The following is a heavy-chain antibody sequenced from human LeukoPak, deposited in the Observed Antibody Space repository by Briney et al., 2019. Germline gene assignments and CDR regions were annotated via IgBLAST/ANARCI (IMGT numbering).Heavy chain of an antibody. J-gene: IGHJ6*03. Sequence: GGSLRLSCAASGFTFSSYWMSWVRQAPGKGLEWVANIKQDGSEKYYVDSVKGRFTISRDNAKNSLYLQMNSLRAEDTAVYYCARLVGDYPSYYYYYMDVWGKGTTVTVSS. CDR2: IKQDGSEK. CDR3: ARLVGDYPSYYYYYMDV. CDR1: GFTFSSYW. D-gene: IGHD4-17*01. V-gene: IGHV3-7*01.